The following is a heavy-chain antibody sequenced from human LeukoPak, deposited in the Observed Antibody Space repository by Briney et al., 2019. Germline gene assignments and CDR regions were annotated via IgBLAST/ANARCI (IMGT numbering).Heavy chain of an antibody. CDR1: GDSVTNSSHS. Sequence: SETLSLTCSVSGDSVTNSSHSWGWIRQAPGRGLEWIGHLHFGGSTSYSPSLKSRVIISADTSENEVSLKLNSVTAADTAVYYCARRGYCSSTSCYDQGLIDYWGQGTLVTVSS. D-gene: IGHD2-2*01. CDR2: LHFGGST. V-gene: IGHV4-39*07. J-gene: IGHJ4*02. CDR3: ARRGYCSSTSCYDQGLIDY.